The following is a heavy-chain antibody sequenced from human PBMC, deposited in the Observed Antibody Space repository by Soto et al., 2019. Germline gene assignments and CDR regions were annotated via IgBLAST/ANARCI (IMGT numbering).Heavy chain of an antibody. CDR3: ARGDREDIAVVIGARPGEYGVDV. V-gene: IGHV3-30-3*01. J-gene: IGHJ6*02. D-gene: IGHD2-15*01. CDR2: IAYDGSNK. Sequence: SGGSLRLSCAASGFTFRSYAMHWVRQAPGKGLECVAVIAYDGSNKFYRDYVKGRFTISRDNSKNTLYLQINSLRYEDTAVYYCARGDREDIAVVIGARPGEYGVDVWGQGTTVTVSS. CDR1: GFTFRSYA.